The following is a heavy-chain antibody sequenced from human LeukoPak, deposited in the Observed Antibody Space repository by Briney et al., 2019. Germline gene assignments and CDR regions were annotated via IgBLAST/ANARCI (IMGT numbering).Heavy chain of an antibody. CDR2: IIPILGIA. V-gene: IGHV1-69*04. CDR1: GGIFSSYA. J-gene: IGHJ4*02. CDR3: ARDLPPYYFDY. Sequence: SVKVSCKASGGIFSSYAISWVRHAPGQGLEWMGRIIPILGIANYAQKFQGRVTITADKSTSTAYMHLSSLRSEDTAVYYCARDLPPYYFDYWGQGTLVTVSS.